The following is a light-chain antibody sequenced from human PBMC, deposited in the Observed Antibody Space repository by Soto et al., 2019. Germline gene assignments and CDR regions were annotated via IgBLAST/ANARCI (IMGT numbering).Light chain of an antibody. Sequence: EIVLTQSPATLSLSPGERATLSCRASQSISTYLAWYQQKAGQAPRLLIYDASNRATGIPARFSGSGSGTDFTLTISSLEPDDVAVYYCQHRSNWWTFGQGTKVEIK. CDR1: QSISTY. CDR2: DAS. V-gene: IGKV3-11*01. CDR3: QHRSNWWT. J-gene: IGKJ1*01.